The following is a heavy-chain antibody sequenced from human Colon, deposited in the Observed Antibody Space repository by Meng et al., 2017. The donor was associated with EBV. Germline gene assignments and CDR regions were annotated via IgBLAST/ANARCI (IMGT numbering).Heavy chain of an antibody. CDR2: INHSGST. D-gene: IGHD1-26*01. V-gene: IGHV4-34*01. J-gene: IGHJ4*02. Sequence: LKPPVTCSPPCAGDGGSFSGTSWSWIRKPPEKGLEGIGEINHSGSTNYNPSLKSRVTISVDTSKKQFSLKLSSVTAADTAVYYCARGPGGSYYLYYFDYWGQGTLVTVSS. CDR3: ARGPGGSYYLYYFDY. CDR1: GGSFSGTS.